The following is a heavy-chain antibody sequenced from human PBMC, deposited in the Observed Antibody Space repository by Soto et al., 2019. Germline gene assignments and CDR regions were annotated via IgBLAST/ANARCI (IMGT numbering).Heavy chain of an antibody. CDR3: ARVLGYCSGGSCYGCFDP. CDR2: ISAYNGNT. Sequence: GASVKVSCKASGYTFTSYGISWVRQAPGQGLEWMGWISAYNGNTNYAQKLQGRVTMTTDTSTSTAYMELRSLRSDDTAVYYCARVLGYCSGGSCYGCFDPWGQGTLVTVSS. J-gene: IGHJ5*02. CDR1: GYTFTSYG. D-gene: IGHD2-15*01. V-gene: IGHV1-18*01.